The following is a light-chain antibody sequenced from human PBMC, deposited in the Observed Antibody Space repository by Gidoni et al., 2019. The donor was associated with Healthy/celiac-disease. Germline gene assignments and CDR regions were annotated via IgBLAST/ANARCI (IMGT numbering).Light chain of an antibody. Sequence: EIVMTQSPATLSVSPGERATLSCRASQSVSSNLAGYQQKPGQAPRLLIYGASTRATGIPARFSGSGSGTEFTLTIGSLQSEDFAVYYCQQYNNWPPADTFGQGTKLEIK. V-gene: IGKV3-15*01. CDR3: QQYNNWPPADT. CDR1: QSVSSN. CDR2: GAS. J-gene: IGKJ2*01.